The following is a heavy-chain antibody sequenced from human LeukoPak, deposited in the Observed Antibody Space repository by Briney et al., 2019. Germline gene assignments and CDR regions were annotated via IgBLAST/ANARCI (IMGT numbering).Heavy chain of an antibody. D-gene: IGHD2-15*01. J-gene: IGHJ4*02. CDR1: GFSLSDAW. CDR2: MKPRGTT. V-gene: IGHV3-15*01. Sequence: GGSLRLSCAASGFSLSDAWMSWVRQAPGKGLECVGRMKPRGTTEDGAPMNDRFIVSRDDSKNTLYLQMNSLKAEDTGLYSCSQLSRGYWGQGAQVTVSS. CDR3: SQLSRGY.